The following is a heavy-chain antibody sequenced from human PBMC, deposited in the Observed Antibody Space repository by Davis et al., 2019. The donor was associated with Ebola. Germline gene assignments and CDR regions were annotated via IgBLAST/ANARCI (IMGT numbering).Heavy chain of an antibody. CDR2: IYYSGST. Sequence: SETLSLTCTVSGGSISSGSYYWSWIRQPPGKGLEWIGYIYYSGSTNYNPSLKSRVTISVDTSKNQFSLKLSSVTAADTAVYYCARGLTYYYDSSGYYGRYYGMDVWGQGTTVTVSS. CDR1: GGSISSGSYY. J-gene: IGHJ6*02. D-gene: IGHD3-22*01. CDR3: ARGLTYYYDSSGYYGRYYGMDV. V-gene: IGHV4-61*01.